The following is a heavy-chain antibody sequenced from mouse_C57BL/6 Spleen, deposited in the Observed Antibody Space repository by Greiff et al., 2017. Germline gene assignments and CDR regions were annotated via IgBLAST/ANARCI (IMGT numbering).Heavy chain of an antibody. CDR3: ARHLYFGEMDY. D-gene: IGHD2-1*01. CDR1: GFSLPSYG. J-gene: IGHJ4*01. V-gene: IGHV2-6-1*01. Sequence: VMLVESGPGLVAPSQSLPITCPVSGFSLPSYGVLWVSQPQGKGLEWLVVICSDGSKTFNSALKSSLSISKDNSKSQVFLQMISLQSDDTAMYSCARHLYFGEMDYWGPGTLVTVSS. CDR2: ICSDGSK.